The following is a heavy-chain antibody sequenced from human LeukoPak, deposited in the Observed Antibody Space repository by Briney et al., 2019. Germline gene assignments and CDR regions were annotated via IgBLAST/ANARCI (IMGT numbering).Heavy chain of an antibody. CDR3: AGSPLSGVAPGFDY. CDR2: ISSSSSYI. V-gene: IGHV3-21*01. CDR1: GFTFSSYS. Sequence: WGSLRLSCAASGFTFSSYSMNWVRQAPGKGLEWVSSISSSSSYIYYADSVKGRFTISRDNAKNSLYLQMNSLRAEDTAVYYCAGSPLSGVAPGFDYWGQGTLVTASS. J-gene: IGHJ4*02. D-gene: IGHD2-15*01.